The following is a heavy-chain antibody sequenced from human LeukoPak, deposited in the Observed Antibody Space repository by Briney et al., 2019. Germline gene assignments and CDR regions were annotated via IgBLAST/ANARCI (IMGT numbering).Heavy chain of an antibody. J-gene: IGHJ4*02. D-gene: IGHD2-15*01. CDR3: ARQKIQPGSRDAGAFDY. CDR2: IYYSGST. CDR1: GGSVSSGSYY. Sequence: PSETLSLTCTVSGGSVSSGSYYWSWIRQPPGKGLEWIGYIYYSGSTNYNPSLKSRVTISVDTSKNQFSLKLSSVTAADTAVYYCARQKIQPGSRDAGAFDYWGQGTLVTVSS. V-gene: IGHV4-61*01.